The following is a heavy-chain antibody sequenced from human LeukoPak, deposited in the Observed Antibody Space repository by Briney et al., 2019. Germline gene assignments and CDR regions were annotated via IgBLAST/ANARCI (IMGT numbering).Heavy chain of an antibody. D-gene: IGHD2/OR15-2a*01. CDR2: ISGSGGSA. J-gene: IGHJ4*02. CDR1: GFTFSSYA. Sequence: GGSLRLSCAASGFTFSSYAMSWVRQAPGKGLEWVSAISGSGGSAYYADSVKGRFTISRDNSKDTLFLQMNSLRAEDTAVYYCAREGPRGNSQFDYWGQGTLVTVSS. CDR3: AREGPRGNSQFDY. V-gene: IGHV3-23*01.